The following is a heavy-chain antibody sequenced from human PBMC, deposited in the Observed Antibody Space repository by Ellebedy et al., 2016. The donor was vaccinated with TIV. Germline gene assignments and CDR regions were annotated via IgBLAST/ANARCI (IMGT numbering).Heavy chain of an antibody. D-gene: IGHD4-11*01. CDR1: GFTFSTYA. V-gene: IGHV3-23*01. J-gene: IGHJ4*02. CDR3: AKGVSVDYRPFDY. CDR2: LTTGGVT. Sequence: GESLKISCVVSGFTFSTYAMRWFRQAPGKGLEWVSALTTGGVTFYADSVKGRFTISGDTSKNTLYLQMNSLRAEDTAVYYCAKGVSVDYRPFDYWGQGTRVTVSS.